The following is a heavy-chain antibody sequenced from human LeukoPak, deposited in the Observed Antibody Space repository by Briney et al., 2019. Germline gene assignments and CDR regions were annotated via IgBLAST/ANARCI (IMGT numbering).Heavy chain of an antibody. J-gene: IGHJ3*01. Sequence: AGGSLRLSCAASGFTFSNFGMHWVRQAPGKGLEWVAAVLYDGSKKFYSDSVKGRFSIYRDNSNYTLFVQMHSLRPDDMAVYYCANFDGSSQAFHLWGQGTMVTVSS. D-gene: IGHD6-13*01. CDR2: VLYDGSKK. CDR1: GFTFSNFG. V-gene: IGHV3-30*18. CDR3: ANFDGSSQAFHL.